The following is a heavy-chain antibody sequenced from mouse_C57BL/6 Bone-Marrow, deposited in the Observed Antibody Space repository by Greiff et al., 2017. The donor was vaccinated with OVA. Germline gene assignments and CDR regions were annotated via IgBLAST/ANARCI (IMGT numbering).Heavy chain of an antibody. CDR2: ISNLAYSI. CDR1: GFTFSDYG. CDR3: ARQGDYDGLFDY. V-gene: IGHV5-15*01. J-gene: IGHJ2*01. D-gene: IGHD2-3*01. Sequence: EVHLVESGGGLVQPGGSLKLSCAASGFTFSDYGMAWVRQAPRKGPEWVAFISNLAYSIYSADTVTGRFTISRENAKNTLYLEMSSLRSEDTAMYYCARQGDYDGLFDYWGQGTTLTVSS.